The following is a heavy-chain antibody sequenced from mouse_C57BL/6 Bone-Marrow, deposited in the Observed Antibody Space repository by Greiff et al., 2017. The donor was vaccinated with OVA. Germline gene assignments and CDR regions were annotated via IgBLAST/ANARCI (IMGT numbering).Heavy chain of an antibody. CDR3: ARQDSNYVDWYFDV. V-gene: IGHV5-6*01. CDR2: ISSGGSYT. J-gene: IGHJ1*03. D-gene: IGHD2-5*01. CDR1: GFTFSSYG. Sequence: EVMLVESGGDLVKPGGSLKLSCAASGFTFSSYGMSWVRQTPDKRLEWVATISSGGSYTYYPDSVKGRFTISRDNAKNTLYLQMSSLKSEDTAMYYCARQDSNYVDWYFDVWGTGTTVTVSS.